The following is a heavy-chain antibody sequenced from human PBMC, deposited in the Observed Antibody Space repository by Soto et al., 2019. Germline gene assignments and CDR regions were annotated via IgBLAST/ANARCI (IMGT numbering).Heavy chain of an antibody. Sequence: QVQLQESGPGLVKPSQTLSLTCTVSGGSISSGGYYWSWIRQHPGKGLEWIGYIYYSGSTYYNPSLKSRVTISVDTSKNQFSLKLSSVTAADTAVYYCARDEIVATHPRGWFDPWGQGTLVTVSS. CDR3: ARDEIVATHPRGWFDP. D-gene: IGHD5-12*01. V-gene: IGHV4-31*03. CDR1: GGSISSGGYY. J-gene: IGHJ5*02. CDR2: IYYSGST.